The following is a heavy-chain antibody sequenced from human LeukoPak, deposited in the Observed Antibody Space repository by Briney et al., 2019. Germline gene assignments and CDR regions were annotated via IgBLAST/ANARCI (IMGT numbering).Heavy chain of an antibody. D-gene: IGHD6-19*01. CDR1: GFTLSRYT. J-gene: IGHJ4*02. Sequence: GGSLRLSCAASGFTLSRYTMNWVRQAPGKGLEWVDNIKQDGSEKYYVDSVKGRFTISRDNAKNSLYLQMNSLRAEDTAVYYCARLGIAVAGASYYWGQGTLVTVSS. CDR3: ARLGIAVAGASYY. CDR2: IKQDGSEK. V-gene: IGHV3-7*01.